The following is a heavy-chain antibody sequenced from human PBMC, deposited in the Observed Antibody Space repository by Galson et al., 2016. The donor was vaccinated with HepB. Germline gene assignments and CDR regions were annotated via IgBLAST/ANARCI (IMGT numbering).Heavy chain of an antibody. CDR2: ITSTGAKT. D-gene: IGHD3-22*01. CDR1: GFPYSSHD. J-gene: IGHJ3*02. Sequence: SLRLSCAASGFPYSSHDMTWVRQAPGKGLEWISAITSTGAKTFYADSVKGRFNISRDNSKSTLSLQMNNLRAEDTALYYCARKVLHHFDSSGYFPGPLDMWGQGTLVTVSS. V-gene: IGHV3-23*01. CDR3: ARKVLHHFDSSGYFPGPLDM.